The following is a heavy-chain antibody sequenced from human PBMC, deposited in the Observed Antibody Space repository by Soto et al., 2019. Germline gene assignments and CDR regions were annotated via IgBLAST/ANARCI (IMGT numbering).Heavy chain of an antibody. CDR3: ARDPTVAEYYYRMDV. CDR1: GYTFTSYG. CDR2: ISAYNGNT. Sequence: ASVKVSCKASGYTFTSYGISWVRQAPGQGFEWMGWISAYNGNTNYAQKLQGRVTMTTDTSTSTAYMELRSLRSDDTAVYYCARDPTVAEYYYRMDVWGQGTTVTVYS. V-gene: IGHV1-18*01. D-gene: IGHD6-19*01. J-gene: IGHJ6*02.